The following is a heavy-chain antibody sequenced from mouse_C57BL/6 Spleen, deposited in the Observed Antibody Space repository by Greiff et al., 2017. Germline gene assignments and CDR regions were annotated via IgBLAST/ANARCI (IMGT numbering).Heavy chain of an antibody. CDR2: ISHGGSYT. Sequence: EVMLVESGGGLVKPGGSLKLSCAASGFTFSSYAMSWVRQTPEQGLEWVATISHGGSYTDYPDNLKGRFTISIDNAKNNLYMQMSHLKSEDTAMYYCARDPGLRPGYVDDWGKGTTLTVSS. J-gene: IGHJ1*03. CDR1: GFTFSSYA. D-gene: IGHD2-2*01. V-gene: IGHV5-4*01. CDR3: ARDPGLRPGYVDD.